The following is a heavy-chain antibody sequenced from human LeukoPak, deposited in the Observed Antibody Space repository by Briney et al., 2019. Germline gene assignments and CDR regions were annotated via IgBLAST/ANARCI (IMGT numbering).Heavy chain of an antibody. J-gene: IGHJ5*02. D-gene: IGHD1-14*01. CDR2: IYYSGST. CDR3: ARHIKSSYWFDP. Sequence: TFSNYWMSWIRQPPGKGLEWIGSIYYSGSTYYSPSLKSRVTISVDTSKNQFSLKLSSVTAAGTAVYYCARHIKSSYWFDPWGQGTLVTVSS. CDR1: TFSNYW. V-gene: IGHV4-39*01.